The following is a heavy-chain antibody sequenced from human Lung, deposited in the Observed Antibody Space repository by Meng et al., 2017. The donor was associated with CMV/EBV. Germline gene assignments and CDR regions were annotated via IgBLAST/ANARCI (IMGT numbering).Heavy chain of an antibody. J-gene: IGHJ4*02. CDR1: GYTFTNFG. CDR2: ISGYKGNT. Sequence: VQLVQSGAEVKKPGASVKVSCKASGYTFTNFGISWVRQAPGQGLDWMGWISGYKGNTNYAQKLQGRVTMTTNTSTSTAYMELGSLRSDDTAVYYCARDSSGYYYTDDYWGQGTLVTVSS. D-gene: IGHD3-22*01. V-gene: IGHV1-18*01. CDR3: ARDSSGYYYTDDY.